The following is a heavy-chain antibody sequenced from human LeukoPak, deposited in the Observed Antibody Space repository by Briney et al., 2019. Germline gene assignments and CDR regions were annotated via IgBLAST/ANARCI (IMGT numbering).Heavy chain of an antibody. CDR2: IKQDGSEK. V-gene: IGHV3-7*01. CDR1: GFPFSTYW. CDR3: ATNSGGYCSTTNCYTGRFDF. D-gene: IGHD2-2*02. J-gene: IGHJ4*02. Sequence: PGGSLRLSCAASGFPFSTYWMSWVRQAPGKGLEWVANIKQDGSEKYYVDSVKGRFTISRDNAKNSLYLQMNSLRVEDTAVYYCATNSGGYCSTTNCYTGRFDFWGQGTLVTVS.